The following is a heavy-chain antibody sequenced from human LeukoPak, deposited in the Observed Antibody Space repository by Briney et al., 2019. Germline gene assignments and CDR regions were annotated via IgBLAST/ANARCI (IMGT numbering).Heavy chain of an antibody. CDR2: IKQDGSEK. J-gene: IGHJ4*02. D-gene: IGHD2-21*02. V-gene: IGHV3-7*01. CDR1: GFTFSSYW. Sequence: GGSLRLSCAASGFTFSSYWMSWVRQAPGKGLEWVANIKQDGSEKYYVDSVKGRFTISRDNAKNSLYLQMNSLRAEDTAVYYCARVQGYCGGDCYSDYWGQGTLVTVSS. CDR3: ARVQGYCGGDCYSDY.